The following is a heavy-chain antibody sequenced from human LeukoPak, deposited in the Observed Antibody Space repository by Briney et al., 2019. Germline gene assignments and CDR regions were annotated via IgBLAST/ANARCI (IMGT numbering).Heavy chain of an antibody. V-gene: IGHV3-30*02. CDR2: IRYDGSNK. CDR1: GFTFSSYG. J-gene: IGHJ5*02. CDR3: ARASSGYYNWFDP. Sequence: GGSLRLSCAASGFTFSSYGMHWVRQAPGKGLEWVAFIRYDGSNKYYADSVKGRFTISRDNSKNTLYLQMNSLRAEDTAVYYCARASSGYYNWFDPWGQGTLVTVSS. D-gene: IGHD3-22*01.